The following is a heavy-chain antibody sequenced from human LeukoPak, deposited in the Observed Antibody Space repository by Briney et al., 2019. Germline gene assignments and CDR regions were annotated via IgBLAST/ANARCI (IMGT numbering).Heavy chain of an antibody. CDR2: INAGNGNT. J-gene: IGHJ4*02. D-gene: IGHD5-12*01. Sequence: GASVKVSCKASGYTFSSYDMHWVRQAPGQRLEWMGWINAGNGNTKYSQEFQGRVTITRDTSASTAYMELSSLRSEDMAVYYCARGGGYDLLLFDYWGQGTLVTVSS. V-gene: IGHV1-3*03. CDR3: ARGGGYDLLLFDY. CDR1: GYTFSSYD.